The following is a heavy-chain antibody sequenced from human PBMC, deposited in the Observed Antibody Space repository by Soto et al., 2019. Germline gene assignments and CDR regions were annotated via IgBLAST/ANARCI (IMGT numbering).Heavy chain of an antibody. CDR1: EFTFNSYG. D-gene: IGHD4-17*01. J-gene: IGHJ6*02. Sequence: QVQLVESGGGAVQPGRSLRLSCAASEFTFNSYGMHWVRQAPGKGLEWEAVISFDGTSKYYADSVKGRFTISRDNSKNTVYLQMNSLRIEDTAVYYCAKDAYTVTMGWNDYYGVDVWGQGTTVTVSS. CDR2: ISFDGTSK. V-gene: IGHV3-30*18. CDR3: AKDAYTVTMGWNDYYGVDV.